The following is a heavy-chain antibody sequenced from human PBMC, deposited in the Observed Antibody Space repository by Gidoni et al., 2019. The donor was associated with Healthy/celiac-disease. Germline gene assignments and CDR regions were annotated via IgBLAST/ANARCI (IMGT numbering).Heavy chain of an antibody. D-gene: IGHD6-13*01. V-gene: IGHV4-39*01. J-gene: IGHJ6*02. Sequence: QLQLQESGPGLVKPSETLSLTCTVSGGSISSSSYYWGWIRQPPGKGLEWIGSIYYSGSTYYNPSLKSRVTISVDTSKNQLSLKLSSVTAADTAVYYCASYSSSWSYYYYGMDVWGQGTTVTVSS. CDR1: GGSISSSSYY. CDR2: IYYSGST. CDR3: ASYSSSWSYYYYGMDV.